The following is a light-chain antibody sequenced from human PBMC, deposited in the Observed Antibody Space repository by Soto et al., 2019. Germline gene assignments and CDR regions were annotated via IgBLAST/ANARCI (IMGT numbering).Light chain of an antibody. CDR1: QAIHSY. Sequence: DIQMTQSPSSLSASVGDRVTITRRASQAIHSYLNWYQQKPGKAPNLLIFATSTLQSGVPSRFSGSGSGTDFTLTISSLQPEDFATYYCQQRETFGPGTKVDI. J-gene: IGKJ3*01. CDR3: QQRET. CDR2: ATS. V-gene: IGKV1-39*01.